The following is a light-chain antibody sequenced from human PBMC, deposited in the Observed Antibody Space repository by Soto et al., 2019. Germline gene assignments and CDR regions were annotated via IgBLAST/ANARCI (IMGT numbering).Light chain of an antibody. CDR1: QDVHTY. Sequence: DIQMTQSPSSLSASVGDTVTITCRASQDVHTYLAWYQQRPGKVPKLLIDAASTLQSGVPSRFSGSGSGTDFTLTISSLQPEDVATYYCQRYDTDPLTFGGGTHVEIK. V-gene: IGKV1-27*01. J-gene: IGKJ4*01. CDR2: AAS. CDR3: QRYDTDPLT.